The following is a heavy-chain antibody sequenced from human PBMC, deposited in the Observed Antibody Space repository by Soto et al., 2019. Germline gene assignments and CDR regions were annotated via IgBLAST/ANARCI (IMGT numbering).Heavy chain of an antibody. V-gene: IGHV4-59*01. CDR2: IYYSGRT. CDR1: GDSINNYY. CDR3: ARDWNSGYDP. D-gene: IGHD5-12*01. J-gene: IGHJ5*02. Sequence: QVQLQESGPGLVKPSETLSLICTVSGDSINNYYWSWIRQPPGKGLEWIGYIYYSGRTDYNPSLKSRVTISVDTSKNQFSLKLSSVTAADTSVYYCARDWNSGYDPWGQGTLVTVSS.